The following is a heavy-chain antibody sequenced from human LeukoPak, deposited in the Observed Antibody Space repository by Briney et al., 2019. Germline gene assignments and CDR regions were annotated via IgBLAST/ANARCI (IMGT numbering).Heavy chain of an antibody. CDR3: ARVFDNWDLGHHFDY. CDR1: GGSISGYY. CDR2: VYYNGNT. D-gene: IGHD1-20*01. Sequence: PSETLSLTCTVSGGSISGYYWSWIRQPPGKGLEWIGYVYYNGNTYYNPSFESRLTISLETSKNQFSLKLRSVTSADAAMYYCARVFDNWDLGHHFDYWGQGALVTVSS. J-gene: IGHJ4*02. V-gene: IGHV4-59*01.